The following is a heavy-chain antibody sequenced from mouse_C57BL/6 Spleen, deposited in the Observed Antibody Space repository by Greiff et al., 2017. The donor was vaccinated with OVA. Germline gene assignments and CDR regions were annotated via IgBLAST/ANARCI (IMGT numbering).Heavy chain of an antibody. CDR2: INPNYGTT. CDR3: ARGGYAYDDAPHDD. D-gene: IGHD2-2*01. J-gene: IGHJ2*01. V-gene: IGHV1-39*01. CDR1: GYSFTDYN. Sequence: VQLKESGPELVKPGASVKISCKASGYSFTDYNMNWVKQSNGKSLEWIGVINPNYGTTSYNQKFKGKATLTVDQSSSPAYMQLNSLTSEDSAVYDCARGGYAYDDAPHDDWGQGTTLTVSS.